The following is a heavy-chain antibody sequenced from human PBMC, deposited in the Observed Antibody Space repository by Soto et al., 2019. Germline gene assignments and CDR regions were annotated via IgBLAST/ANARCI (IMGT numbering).Heavy chain of an antibody. D-gene: IGHD1-1*01. CDR2: INHSGST. V-gene: IGHV4-34*01. CDR1: GGSFSGYY. J-gene: IGHJ6*02. Sequence: SETLSLTCAVYGGSFSGYYWSWIRQPPGKGLEWIGEINHSGSTNYNPSLKSRVTMSVDTSKNQFSLKLTSVTAADTAVYYCASGYNYYYGMDVWGQGTTVTAP. CDR3: ASGYNYYYGMDV.